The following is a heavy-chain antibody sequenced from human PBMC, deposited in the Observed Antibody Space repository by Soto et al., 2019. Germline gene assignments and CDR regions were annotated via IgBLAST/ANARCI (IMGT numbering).Heavy chain of an antibody. CDR1: GFSLTTNGVG. CDR2: IYWDDDK. J-gene: IGHJ4*02. CDR3: AHTYCTTSTCYGIDF. D-gene: IGHD2-8*01. V-gene: IGHV2-5*02. Sequence: QITLKESGPTLVKPTQTLTLTCTFSGFSLTTNGVGVGWIRQPPGKALGWLARIYWDDDKRYSPSLESRLTITKDTSKNQVVLTVTNMDPVDTATYFCAHTYCTTSTCYGIDFWGQGTLVTVSS.